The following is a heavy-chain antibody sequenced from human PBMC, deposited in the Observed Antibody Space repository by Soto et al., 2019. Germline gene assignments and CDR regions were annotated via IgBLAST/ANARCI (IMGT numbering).Heavy chain of an antibody. V-gene: IGHV3-74*01. Sequence: VGSLRLSCAASGFTFSSYWMHWVRQAPGKGLVWVSRINSDGSSTSYADSVKGRFTISRDNAKNTLYLQMNSLRAEDTAVYYCAKQAPYSNSWYEIDHWGQGTLVTVSS. J-gene: IGHJ4*02. CDR3: AKQAPYSNSWYEIDH. D-gene: IGHD6-13*01. CDR1: GFTFSSYW. CDR2: INSDGSST.